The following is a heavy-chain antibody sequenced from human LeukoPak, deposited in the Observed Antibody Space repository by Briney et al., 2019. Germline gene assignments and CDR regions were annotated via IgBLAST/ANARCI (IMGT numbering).Heavy chain of an antibody. V-gene: IGHV4-39*01. J-gene: IGHJ6*03. CDR3: ARLSQQLAYLGHYYYYYMDV. CDR1: GGSISSSSYY. CDR2: IYYSGST. D-gene: IGHD6-13*01. Sequence: PSETLSLTCTVSGGSISSSSYYWGWIRQPPGKGLEWVGSIYYSGSTYYNPSLKSRVTISVDTSKNQFSLKLSSVTAADTAVYYCARLSQQLAYLGHYYYYYMDVWGKGTTVTISS.